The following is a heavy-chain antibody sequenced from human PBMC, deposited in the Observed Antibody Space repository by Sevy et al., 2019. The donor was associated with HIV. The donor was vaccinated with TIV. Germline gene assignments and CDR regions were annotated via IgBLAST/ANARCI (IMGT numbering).Heavy chain of an antibody. D-gene: IGHD2-15*01. CDR1: GGSISSSSYY. Sequence: PSETLSLTCIVSGGSISSSSYYWGWIRQPPGKGLEWIGSIYYSGNTSYNPSLKSRVTISVDTSKKQFSLKLSSVTAADTAVYYCATRLGYCSGSSCYPPEYFHHWGQGTLVTVSS. CDR2: IYYSGNT. J-gene: IGHJ1*01. V-gene: IGHV4-39*01. CDR3: ATRLGYCSGSSCYPPEYFHH.